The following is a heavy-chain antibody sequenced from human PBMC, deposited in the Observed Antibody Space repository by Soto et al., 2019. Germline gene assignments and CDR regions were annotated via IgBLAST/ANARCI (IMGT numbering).Heavy chain of an antibody. V-gene: IGHV1-69*13. CDR1: GGTFSSYA. D-gene: IGHD3-3*01. Sequence: GASVKVSCKASGGTFSSYAISWVRQAPGQGLEWMGGIIPIFGTANYAQKFQGRVTITADESTSTAYMELSSLRSEDTAVYYCARVEAPMANYDFWSGPRDYYYYGMDVWGQGITVTVSS. CDR2: IIPIFGTA. J-gene: IGHJ6*02. CDR3: ARVEAPMANYDFWSGPRDYYYYGMDV.